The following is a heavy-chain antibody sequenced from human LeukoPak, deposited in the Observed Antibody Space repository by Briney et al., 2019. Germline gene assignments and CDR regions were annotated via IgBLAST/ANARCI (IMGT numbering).Heavy chain of an antibody. Sequence: ASVKVSCKASGYTFTSYDINWVRQATGQGVEWMGWMDPNSGNTGYAQKFQGRVTITRNTSISTAYMELSSLRSEDTAVYYCARGGVFGYGDYAGEDWGQGTLVTVSS. J-gene: IGHJ4*02. CDR1: GYTFTSYD. D-gene: IGHD4-17*01. V-gene: IGHV1-8*03. CDR3: ARGGVFGYGDYAGED. CDR2: MDPNSGNT.